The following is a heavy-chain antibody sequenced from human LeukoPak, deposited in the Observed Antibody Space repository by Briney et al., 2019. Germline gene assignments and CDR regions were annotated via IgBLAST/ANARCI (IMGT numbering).Heavy chain of an antibody. CDR2: IYHSGST. Sequence: KASETLSLTCTVSGYSISSGYYWGWIRQPPGKGLEWIGSIYHSGSTYYNPSLKSRVTISVDTSKNQFSLKLSSVTAADTAVYYCARGPDDGSGSYYLGYMDVWGKGTTVTVSS. V-gene: IGHV4-38-2*02. CDR3: ARGPDDGSGSYYLGYMDV. J-gene: IGHJ6*03. D-gene: IGHD3-10*01. CDR1: GYSISSGYY.